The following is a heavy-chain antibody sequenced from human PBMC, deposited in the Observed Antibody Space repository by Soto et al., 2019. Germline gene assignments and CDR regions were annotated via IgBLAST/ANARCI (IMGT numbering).Heavy chain of an antibody. CDR2: VFPMSGSS. CDR1: GGTFSTYV. V-gene: IGHV1-69*06. J-gene: IGHJ6*02. CDR3: ARGRPRSGPPFYYYGLDV. D-gene: IGHD1-26*01. Sequence: QVQLVQSGAEVKKPGSSVKVSCKASGGTFSTYVISWVRQAPGQGLEWMGRVFPMSGSSNYAQKFQGRVTITADKDTSIAYMEVRSLRSEDTAVYYCARGRPRSGPPFYYYGLDVWGQGTTVIVSS.